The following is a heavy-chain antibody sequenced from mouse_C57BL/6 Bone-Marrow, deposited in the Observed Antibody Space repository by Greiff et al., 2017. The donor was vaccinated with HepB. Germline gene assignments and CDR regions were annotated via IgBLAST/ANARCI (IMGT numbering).Heavy chain of an antibody. Sequence: EVQLVESGGGLVKPGGSLKLSCAASGFTFSDYGMHWVRQAPEKGLEWVAYISSGSSTIDYADTVKGRFTISRDNAKNTLFLQMTSLRSEDTAMYYCARRPLTGTYAMDYWGQGTSVTVSS. V-gene: IGHV5-17*01. CDR1: GFTFSDYG. D-gene: IGHD4-1*01. J-gene: IGHJ4*01. CDR2: ISSGSSTI. CDR3: ARRPLTGTYAMDY.